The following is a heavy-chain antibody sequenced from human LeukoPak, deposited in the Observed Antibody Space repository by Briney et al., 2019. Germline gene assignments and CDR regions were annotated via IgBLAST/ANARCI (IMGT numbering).Heavy chain of an antibody. CDR3: ARHVEMATIGL. V-gene: IGHV4-59*08. CDR2: IYCSGST. D-gene: IGHD5-24*01. J-gene: IGHJ5*02. Sequence: PSETLSLTCTVSGGSISGYYWSWIRQPPGKGLEWIGYIYCSGSTNYNASLKRRVTISVDTSKNQFSPKLSSVTAADTAVYYCARHVEMATIGLWGQGTLVTVSP. CDR1: GGSISGYY.